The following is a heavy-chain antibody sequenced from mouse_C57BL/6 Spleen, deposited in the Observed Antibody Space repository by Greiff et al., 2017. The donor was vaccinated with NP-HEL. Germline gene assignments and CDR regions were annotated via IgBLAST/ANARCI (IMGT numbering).Heavy chain of an antibody. CDR3: ARAPPAQAMDY. J-gene: IGHJ4*01. CDR2: ISYDGSN. Sequence: EVQLVESGPGLVKPSQSLSLTCSVTGYSITSGYYWNWIRQFPGNKLEWMGYISYDGSNNYNPSLKNRISITRDTSKNQFFLKLNSVTTEDTATYYGARAPPAQAMDYWGQGTSVTVSS. V-gene: IGHV3-6*01. CDR1: GYSITSGYY.